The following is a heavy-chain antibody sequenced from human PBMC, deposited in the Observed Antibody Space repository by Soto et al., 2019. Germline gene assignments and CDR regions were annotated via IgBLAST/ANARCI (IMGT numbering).Heavy chain of an antibody. CDR2: ISSSSSTI. V-gene: IGHV3-48*01. CDR3: ARVALAAAGKKTDP. Sequence: QPGGSPRLSCAASGFTFSSYSMNWVRQAPGKGLEWVSYISSSSSTIYYADSVKGRFTISRDNAKNSLYLQMNSLRAEDTAVYYCARVALAAAGKKTDPWGQGTLVTVS. J-gene: IGHJ5*02. D-gene: IGHD6-13*01. CDR1: GFTFSSYS.